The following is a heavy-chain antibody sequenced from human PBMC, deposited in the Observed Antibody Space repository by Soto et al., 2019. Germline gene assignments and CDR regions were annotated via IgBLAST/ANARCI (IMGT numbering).Heavy chain of an antibody. V-gene: IGHV3-23*01. J-gene: IGHJ6*04. CDR3: AKDLHVVVVAATGMDV. CDR2: ISGSGGST. D-gene: IGHD2-15*01. Sequence: GGSLRLSCAASGFTFSSYAMSWVRQAPGKGLEWVSAISGSGGSTYYADSVKGRFTISRDNSKNTLYLQMNSLRAEDTAVYCCAKDLHVVVVAATGMDVWGKGTTVTVSS. CDR1: GFTFSSYA.